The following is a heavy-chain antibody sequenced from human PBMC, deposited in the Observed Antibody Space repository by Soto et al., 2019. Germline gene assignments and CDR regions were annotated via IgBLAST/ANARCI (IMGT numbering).Heavy chain of an antibody. CDR2: IYYSGST. V-gene: IGHV4-39*01. J-gene: IGHJ4*02. CDR3: ARSPGYFDWLLSGFDY. CDR1: GGSISSSSYY. D-gene: IGHD3-9*01. Sequence: SETLSLTCTVSGGSISSSSYYWGWIRQPPGKGLEWIGSIYYSGSTYYNPSLKSRVTISVDTSKNQFSLKLSSVTAADTAVYYCARSPGYFDWLLSGFDYWGQGTLVTVSS.